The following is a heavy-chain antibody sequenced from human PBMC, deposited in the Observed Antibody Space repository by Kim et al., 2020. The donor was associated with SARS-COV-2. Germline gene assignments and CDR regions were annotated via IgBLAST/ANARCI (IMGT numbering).Heavy chain of an antibody. CDR3: ARGRFIFGVVTAKATYFDY. CDR1: GGSFSGYY. CDR2: INHSGST. D-gene: IGHD2-21*02. Sequence: SETLSLTCAVYGGSFSGYYWSWIRQPPGKGLEWIGEINHSGSTNYNPSLKSRVTISVDTSKNQFSLKLSSVTAVDTAVYYCARGRFIFGVVTAKATYFDYWGQGTLVTVSS. J-gene: IGHJ4*02. V-gene: IGHV4-34*01.